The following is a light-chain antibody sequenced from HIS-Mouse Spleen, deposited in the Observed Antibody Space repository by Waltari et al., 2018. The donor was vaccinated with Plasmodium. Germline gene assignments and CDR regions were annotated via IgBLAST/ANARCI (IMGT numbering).Light chain of an antibody. Sequence: SYELTQPPSVSLSPGQTASITCSGDKLGDKYACWYQQKPGQSPVLVIYQDSKRPSGLPDRFSGSNSGNTATLTISGTQAMDEADYYCQAWDSSTAVFGGGTKLTVL. CDR2: QDS. V-gene: IGLV3-1*01. CDR3: QAWDSSTAV. J-gene: IGLJ3*02. CDR1: KLGDKY.